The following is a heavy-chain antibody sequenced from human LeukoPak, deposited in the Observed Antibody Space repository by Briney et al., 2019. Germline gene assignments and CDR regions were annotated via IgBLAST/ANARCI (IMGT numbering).Heavy chain of an antibody. CDR2: ISGRGTDT. Sequence: GGSLRLSCVVSGFEFSIHDMSWGRQAPGKGPEWVSSISGRGTDTYYRDSVKGRFTISRDTSKNTLYTQMNNLRVEDTALYYCVKGFHFDWWGQGTLVTVSS. CDR1: GFEFSIHD. V-gene: IGHV3-23*01. J-gene: IGHJ4*02. CDR3: VKGFHFDW.